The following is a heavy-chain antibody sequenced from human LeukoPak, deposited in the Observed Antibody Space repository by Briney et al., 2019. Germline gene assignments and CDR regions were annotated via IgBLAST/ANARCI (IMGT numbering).Heavy chain of an antibody. CDR1: GFTFSSYE. Sequence: PGGALRLSCAASGFTFSSYEMNWVRQAPGKGLEWVSYISSSGSTIYYADSVKGRFTISRDNAKNSLYLQMNSLRAEDTAVYYCARDERRYSSGWYDPYFDYWGQGTLVTVYS. D-gene: IGHD6-19*01. V-gene: IGHV3-48*03. CDR2: ISSSGSTI. CDR3: ARDERRYSSGWYDPYFDY. J-gene: IGHJ4*02.